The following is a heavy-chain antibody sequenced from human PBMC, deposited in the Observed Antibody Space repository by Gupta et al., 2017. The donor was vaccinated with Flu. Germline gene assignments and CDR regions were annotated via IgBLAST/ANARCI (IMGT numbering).Heavy chain of an antibody. V-gene: IGHV3-13*01. J-gene: IGHJ6*02. CDR2: IETAGDT. CDR3: VRGKALGELPNYYGMDV. D-gene: IGHD1-26*01. Sequence: VSAIETAGDTYYPGSMKGRFIISRENAKNSVYLQMKSLTVGDTAVYYCVRGKALGELPNYYGMDVWGQGTTVTVS.